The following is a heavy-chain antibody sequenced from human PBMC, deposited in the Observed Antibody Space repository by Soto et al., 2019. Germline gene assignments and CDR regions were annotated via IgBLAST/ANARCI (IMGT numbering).Heavy chain of an antibody. J-gene: IGHJ4*02. D-gene: IGHD2-2*01. V-gene: IGHV3-23*01. CDR3: RRSVVVPAANSLDY. CDR2: ISGSGGST. Sequence: WGSLRLSCAASGFTFSSYAMSWFRQAPGKGLEWVSAISGSGGSTYYADSVKGRFTISRDNSKNTLYLQMNSLRAEDTAVYYCRRSVVVPAANSLDYRGKGTLVTASS. CDR1: GFTFSSYA.